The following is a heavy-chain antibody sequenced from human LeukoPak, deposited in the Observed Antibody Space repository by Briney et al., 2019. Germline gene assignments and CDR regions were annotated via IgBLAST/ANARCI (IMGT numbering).Heavy chain of an antibody. CDR2: IIPIFGTA. Sequence: GASVKVSCKASGGTFSSYAISWVRQAPGQGLEWMGGIIPIFGTANYAQKFQGRVTITADESTRTAYMELSSLRSEDTAVYYCARGEYYYDSSGSQIPSFDYWGQGTLVTVSS. J-gene: IGHJ4*02. D-gene: IGHD3-22*01. V-gene: IGHV1-69*13. CDR1: GGTFSSYA. CDR3: ARGEYYYDSSGSQIPSFDY.